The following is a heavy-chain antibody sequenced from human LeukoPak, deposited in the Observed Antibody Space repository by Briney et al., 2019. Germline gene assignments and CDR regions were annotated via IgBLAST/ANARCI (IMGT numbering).Heavy chain of an antibody. Sequence: ASVKVSCKASGYTFTSYGISWVRQAPGQGLEWMGWISAYNGNTNYAQKLQGRVTMTTNTSTSTAYMELRSLRSDDTAVYYCAREDYDILTGYPNDAFDIWGQGTMVTVSS. D-gene: IGHD3-9*01. CDR2: ISAYNGNT. CDR3: AREDYDILTGYPNDAFDI. CDR1: GYTFTSYG. V-gene: IGHV1-18*01. J-gene: IGHJ3*02.